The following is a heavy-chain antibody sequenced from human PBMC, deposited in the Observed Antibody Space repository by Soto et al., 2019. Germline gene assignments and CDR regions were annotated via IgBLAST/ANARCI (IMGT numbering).Heavy chain of an antibody. D-gene: IGHD3-3*01. Sequence: GGSLRLSCTASGFTFGDYAMSWFRQAPGKGLEWVGFIRSKAYGGTTEYAASVKGRFTISRDDSKSIAYLQMNSLKTEDTAVYYCTRDSTIFGVVSTCGCWGQGTRVTVSS. CDR2: IRSKAYGGTT. CDR3: TRDSTIFGVVSTCGC. V-gene: IGHV3-49*03. CDR1: GFTFGDYA. J-gene: IGHJ4*02.